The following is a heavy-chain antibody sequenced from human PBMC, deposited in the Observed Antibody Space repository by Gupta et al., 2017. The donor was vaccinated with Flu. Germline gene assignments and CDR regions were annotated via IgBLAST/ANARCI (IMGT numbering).Heavy chain of an antibody. Sequence: EVQLWESGEGQAQPGGSLRLSCVASGFILSNYAMNWVRQAPGKGLEWVATTGVSDDTTYYADSVSGRFILSRDGSRNTLHLDMNNLRAEDTAVYFCARRTRASWAHFDYWGQGALVTVSS. CDR1: GFILSNYA. CDR2: TGVSDDTT. J-gene: IGHJ4*02. V-gene: IGHV3-23*01. D-gene: IGHD3-16*01. CDR3: ARRTRASWAHFDY.